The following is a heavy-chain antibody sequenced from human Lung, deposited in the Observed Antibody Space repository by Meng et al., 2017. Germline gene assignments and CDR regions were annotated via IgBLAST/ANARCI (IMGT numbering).Heavy chain of an antibody. D-gene: IGHD1-7*01. CDR1: GFTFSSAA. CDR3: TKNLQTTY. J-gene: IGHJ4*02. Sequence: GESLKISCAASGFTFSSAAMGWVRQAPGKGLEWVSVMSSSGGNSFYADSVKGRFTISRDNSKDSLYLQMNSVRAQDTAVYYCTKNLQTTYWGQGTLVTVSS. V-gene: IGHV3-23*01. CDR2: MSSSGGNS.